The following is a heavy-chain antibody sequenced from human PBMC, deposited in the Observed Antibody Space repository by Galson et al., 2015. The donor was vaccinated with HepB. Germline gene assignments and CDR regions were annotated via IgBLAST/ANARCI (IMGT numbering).Heavy chain of an antibody. J-gene: IGHJ4*02. CDR3: ARGTPYNFDTSGYFPLYYLDY. Sequence: SLRLSCAGSGFTFSSHFMNWVRQAPGKGLEWVAYISATSRNIYYADSVKGRFSISRDNGKNSLYLQMSSLRAEDTAVYYCARGTPYNFDTSGYFPLYYLDYWGQGTLVTVSS. D-gene: IGHD3-22*01. CDR2: ISATSRNI. CDR1: GFTFSSHF. V-gene: IGHV3-21*01.